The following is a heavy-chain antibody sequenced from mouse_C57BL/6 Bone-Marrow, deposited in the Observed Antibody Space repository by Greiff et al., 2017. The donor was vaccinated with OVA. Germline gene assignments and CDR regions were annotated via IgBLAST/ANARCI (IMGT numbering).Heavy chain of an antibody. D-gene: IGHD2-5*01. CDR2: IDPSDSET. Sequence: QVQLQQPGAELVRPGSSVKLSCKASGYTFTSYWMHLVKQRPIQGLEWIGNIDPSDSETHYNQKFKDKATLTVDKSSSTAYMQLSSLTSEDSAVYYCARDSNYLAWFAYWGQGTLVTVSA. CDR1: GYTFTSYW. CDR3: ARDSNYLAWFAY. J-gene: IGHJ3*01. V-gene: IGHV1-52*01.